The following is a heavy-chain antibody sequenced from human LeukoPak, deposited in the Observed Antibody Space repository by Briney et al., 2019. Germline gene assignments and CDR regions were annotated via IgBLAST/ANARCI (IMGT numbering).Heavy chain of an antibody. D-gene: IGHD6-19*01. CDR3: AKDPYSSAWYGRSDY. CDR2: ISGNGGST. CDR1: GFTFSGYS. J-gene: IGHJ4*02. Sequence: GGSLRLSCAASGFTFSGYSMNWVRQAPGKGLEWVSAISGNGGSTYYADSVKGRFTISRDNSKNTLYLQMNSLRAEDTAVYYCAKDPYSSAWYGRSDYWGQGTLVTVSS. V-gene: IGHV3-23*01.